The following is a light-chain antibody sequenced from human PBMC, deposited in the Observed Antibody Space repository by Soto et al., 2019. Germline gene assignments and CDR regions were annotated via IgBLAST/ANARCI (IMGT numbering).Light chain of an antibody. CDR2: GAS. Sequence: EIVMTQSPATLSVSPGERATLSCRASQSISSNLAWYQQKPGQVPRLLIYGASTRATGIPARFSGSGSGTEFTLTISSLQTEDFAVYFCQQYNNWPPLTLGGGTKVEIK. J-gene: IGKJ4*01. V-gene: IGKV3-15*01. CDR1: QSISSN. CDR3: QQYNNWPPLT.